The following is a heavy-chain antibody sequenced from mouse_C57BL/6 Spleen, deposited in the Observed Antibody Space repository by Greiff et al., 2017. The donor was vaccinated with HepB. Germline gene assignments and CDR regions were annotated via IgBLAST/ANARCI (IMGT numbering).Heavy chain of an antibody. CDR1: GFSLTSYG. Sequence: QVQLQQSGPGLVQPSQSLSITCTVSGFSLTSYGVHWVRQPPGKGLEWLGAIWSGGSTDYKAALISRLIISKDNSKSQVFFKMHSLQADDTAIYYCATIDGYDPRFAYWGQGTLVTVSA. CDR2: IWSGGST. V-gene: IGHV2-4*01. CDR3: ATIDGYDPRFAY. D-gene: IGHD2-2*01. J-gene: IGHJ3*01.